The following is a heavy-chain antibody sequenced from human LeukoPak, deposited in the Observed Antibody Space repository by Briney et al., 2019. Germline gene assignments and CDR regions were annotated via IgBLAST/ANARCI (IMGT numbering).Heavy chain of an antibody. J-gene: IGHJ4*02. V-gene: IGHV1-69*13. CDR1: GYTFTGYY. Sequence: ASVKVSCKASGYTFTGYYMHWVRQAPGQGLEWMGGIIPIFGTANYAQKFQGRVTITADESTSTAYMELSSLRSEDTAVYYCARTYYYDSSDDFGFDYWGQGTLVTVSS. CDR3: ARTYYYDSSDDFGFDY. CDR2: IIPIFGTA. D-gene: IGHD3-22*01.